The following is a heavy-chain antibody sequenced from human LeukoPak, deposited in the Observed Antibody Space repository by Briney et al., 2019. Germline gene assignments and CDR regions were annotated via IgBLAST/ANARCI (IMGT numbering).Heavy chain of an antibody. V-gene: IGHV1-2*07. D-gene: IGHD5-12*01. CDR2: INPNSGGT. J-gene: IGHJ4*02. Sequence: ASVTVSCKASGYTFTGYYMHWVRQAPGQGLEWMGWINPNSGGTNYAHKFQGRVTMTRDTSISTAYMELSRLRSDDTAVYYCARSGYSGYDHFDYWGQGTLVTVSS. CDR3: ARSGYSGYDHFDY. CDR1: GYTFTGYY.